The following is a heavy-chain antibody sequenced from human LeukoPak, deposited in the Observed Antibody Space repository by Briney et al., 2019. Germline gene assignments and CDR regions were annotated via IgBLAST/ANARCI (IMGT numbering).Heavy chain of an antibody. J-gene: IGHJ4*02. CDR2: ISSSSSYI. D-gene: IGHD6-6*01. V-gene: IGHV3-21*04. CDR1: GFTFSSYS. CDR3: AKVTSRAWYSTSN. Sequence: TGGSLRLSCAASGFTFSSYSMNWVRQAPGKGLEWVSSISSSSSYIYYADSVKGRFTISRDNSKNTLYLQMNSLRAEDTAVYYCAKVTSRAWYSTSNWGQGTLVTVSS.